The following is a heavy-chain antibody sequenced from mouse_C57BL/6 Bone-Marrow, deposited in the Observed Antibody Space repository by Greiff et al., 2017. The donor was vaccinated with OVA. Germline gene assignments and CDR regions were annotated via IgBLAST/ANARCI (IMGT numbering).Heavy chain of an antibody. J-gene: IGHJ2*01. CDR3: ARVAQTANYFDY. D-gene: IGHD6-1*02. CDR2: ISDGGSYT. CDR1: GFTFSSYA. Sequence: EVQRVESGGGLVKPGGSLKLSCAASGFTFSSYAMSWVRQTPEKRLEWVATISDGGSYTYYPDNVKGRFTISRDNAKNNLYLQMSHLKSEDTAMYYCARVAQTANYFDYWGQGTTLTVSS. V-gene: IGHV5-4*01.